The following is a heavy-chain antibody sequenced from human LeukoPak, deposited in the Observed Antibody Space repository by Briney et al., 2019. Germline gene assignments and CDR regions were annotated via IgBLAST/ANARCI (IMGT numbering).Heavy chain of an antibody. CDR3: ARDQYYYDSSGGFDY. CDR2: ISSSSSTI. V-gene: IGHV3-48*01. CDR1: GFTFSSYS. D-gene: IGHD3-22*01. Sequence: PGGSLRLSCAASGFTFSSYSMNWVRQAPGKGLEWVSYISSSSSTIYYADSVKGRFTISRDNAKNSLYLQMNSLRAEDTAVYYCARDQYYYDSSGGFDYWGQGTLVTVSS. J-gene: IGHJ4*02.